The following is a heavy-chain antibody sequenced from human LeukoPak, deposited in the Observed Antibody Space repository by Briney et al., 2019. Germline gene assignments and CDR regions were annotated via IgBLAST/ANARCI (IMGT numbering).Heavy chain of an antibody. J-gene: IGHJ5*02. V-gene: IGHV1-69*13. Sequence: GASVKVSCTASGGTFSSYAISWVRQAPGQGLEWMGGIIPIFGTANYAQKFQGRVTITADESTSTAYMELSSLRSEDTAVYCCARGSTYYYDSSGYNWSDPWGQGTLVTVSS. CDR1: GGTFSSYA. CDR3: ARGSTYYYDSSGYNWSDP. D-gene: IGHD3-22*01. CDR2: IIPIFGTA.